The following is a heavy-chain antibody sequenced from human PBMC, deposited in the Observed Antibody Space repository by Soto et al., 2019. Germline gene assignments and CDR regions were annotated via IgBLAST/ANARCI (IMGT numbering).Heavy chain of an antibody. V-gene: IGHV3-7*03. Sequence: EVQLVESGGGLVQPGGSLRLSCAASGFTFSSYWMSWVRQAPGKGLEWVANIKQDGSEKYYVDSVKGRFTISRDNAKNSLYLLMNSLRAEDTAVYYCARGYYYDSSGYRYRAQGTLVTVSS. CDR3: ARGYYYDSSGYRY. CDR1: GFTFSSYW. CDR2: IKQDGSEK. D-gene: IGHD3-22*01. J-gene: IGHJ4*02.